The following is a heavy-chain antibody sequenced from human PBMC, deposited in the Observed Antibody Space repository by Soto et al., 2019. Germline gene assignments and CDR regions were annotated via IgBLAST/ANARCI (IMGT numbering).Heavy chain of an antibody. D-gene: IGHD6-19*01. Sequence: QVQLVQSGAEVKKPGSSVKVSCKASGGTFSSYAISWVRQAPGQGLEWMGGIIPIFGTANYAQKFQGRVTITADESTSTAYMELSSRRSEDTAVYYCARDQVAPGIAVSHYGMDVWGQGTTVTVSS. CDR3: ARDQVAPGIAVSHYGMDV. V-gene: IGHV1-69*01. CDR2: IIPIFGTA. J-gene: IGHJ6*02. CDR1: GGTFSSYA.